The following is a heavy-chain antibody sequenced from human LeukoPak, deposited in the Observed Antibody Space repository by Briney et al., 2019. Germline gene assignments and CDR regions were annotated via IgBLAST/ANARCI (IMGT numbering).Heavy chain of an antibody. CDR2: IYPGDSDT. Sequence: RGESLKISCKGSGYSFTSYWIGWVRQMPGKGLEWMGIIYPGDSDTRYSPSFQGQVTISADKSISTAYLQWSSLKASDTAMYYCARLPDIVVVPAAIGGEVFFDYWGQGTLVTVSS. V-gene: IGHV5-51*01. CDR1: GYSFTSYW. J-gene: IGHJ4*02. CDR3: ARLPDIVVVPAAIGGEVFFDY. D-gene: IGHD2-2*02.